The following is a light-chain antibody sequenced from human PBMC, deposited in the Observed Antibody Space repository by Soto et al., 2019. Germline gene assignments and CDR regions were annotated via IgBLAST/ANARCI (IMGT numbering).Light chain of an antibody. Sequence: EIVMTQSPLSLPVTPGEPASISCRSSQSLLHSNGYNYLDWYMQKPGQSPHLLIYLGSNRASGVPDRFSGNGSGTDFTLKISRVEAEDVGVYYCMQALQTPLTFGRGTKVDIK. CDR2: LGS. CDR3: MQALQTPLT. CDR1: QSLLHSNGYNY. J-gene: IGKJ4*01. V-gene: IGKV2-28*01.